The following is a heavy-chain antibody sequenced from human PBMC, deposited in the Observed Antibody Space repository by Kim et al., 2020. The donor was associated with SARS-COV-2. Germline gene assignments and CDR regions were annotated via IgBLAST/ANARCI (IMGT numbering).Heavy chain of an antibody. CDR1: GFTFSSYS. Sequence: GGSLRLSCAASGFTFSSYSMNWVRQAPGKGPEWVANIKQDGSETYYVDSVKGRFTISRDNAKNTFYLQMNNLRAEDTAVYYCARTGNLDYSCLGYLV. J-gene: IGHJ4*02. CDR2: IKQDGSET. V-gene: IGHV3-7*03. CDR3: ARTGNLDY.